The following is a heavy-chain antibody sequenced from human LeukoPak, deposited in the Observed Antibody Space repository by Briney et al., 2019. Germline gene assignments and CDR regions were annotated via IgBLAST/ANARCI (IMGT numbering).Heavy chain of an antibody. V-gene: IGHV3-30*03. J-gene: IGHJ4*02. CDR2: ISYDGSNK. D-gene: IGHD1-26*01. CDR3: ARDVVGAINYFDY. CDR1: GFTFSSYG. Sequence: GGSLRLSCAASGFTFSSYGMHWVRQAPGKGLEWVAAISYDGSNKFYADSVKGRFTISRDNSKNTLYLQMNSLRADDTAVYYCARDVVGAINYFDYWGQGTLVTVSS.